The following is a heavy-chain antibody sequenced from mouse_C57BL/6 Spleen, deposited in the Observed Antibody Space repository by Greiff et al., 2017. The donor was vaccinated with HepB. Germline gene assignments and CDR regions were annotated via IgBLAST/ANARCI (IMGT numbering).Heavy chain of an antibody. CDR3: ARDAEETAMDY. J-gene: IGHJ4*01. CDR2: SRNKANDYTT. CDR1: GFTFSDFY. Sequence: EVKLVESGGGLVQSGRSLRLSCATSGFTFSDFYMEWVRQAPGKGLEWIAASRNKANDYTTEYSASVKGRFIVSRDTSQSILYLQMNALRAEDTAIYYCARDAEETAMDYWGQGTSVTVSS. V-gene: IGHV7-1*01.